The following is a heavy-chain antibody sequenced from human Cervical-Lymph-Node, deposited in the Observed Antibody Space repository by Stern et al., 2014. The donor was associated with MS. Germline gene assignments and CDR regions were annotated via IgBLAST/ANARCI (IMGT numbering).Heavy chain of an antibody. J-gene: IGHJ5*02. Sequence: VQLVESGPGLVKPSETLSLTCTVSGGSISSYYWSWIRQPPGKGLAWIGYIYYSGSTNYNPSLKSRVTISVDTSKNQFSLKLSSVTAADTAVYYCARVGGQWPSLIDPWGQGTLVTVSS. D-gene: IGHD6-19*01. CDR3: ARVGGQWPSLIDP. CDR2: IYYSGST. V-gene: IGHV4-59*01. CDR1: GGSISSYY.